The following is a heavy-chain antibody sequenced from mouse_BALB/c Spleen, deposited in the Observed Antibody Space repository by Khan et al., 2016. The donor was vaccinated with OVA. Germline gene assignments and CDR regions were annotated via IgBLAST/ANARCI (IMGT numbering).Heavy chain of an antibody. Sequence: VQLKQSGPELVKPGASVKMSCKASGYTFTSYVMHWVKQKPGQGLEWIGYFNPYNDGTKYNDKFKDKATLTSDKSSSTAYMDLRSLTSEESAVYYWTRAAYYAMDYWGQGTSVTVSS. CDR3: TRAAYYAMDY. V-gene: IGHV1S136*01. CDR2: FNPYNDGT. J-gene: IGHJ4*01. CDR1: GYTFTSYV.